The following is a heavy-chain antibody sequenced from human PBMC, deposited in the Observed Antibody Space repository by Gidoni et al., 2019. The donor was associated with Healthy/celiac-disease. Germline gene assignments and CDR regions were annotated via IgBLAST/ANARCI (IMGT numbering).Heavy chain of an antibody. V-gene: IGHV1-69*13. D-gene: IGHD5-18*01. CDR1: GCTFSSYA. CDR3: ARDPRGAMGYFDY. CDR2: IIPILGTA. Sequence: QVPLVQSGAEVKKPGSSVKVSCKASGCTFSSYAISWVRQAPEQGLEWCGGIIPILGTANYAQKFQGRVTITADESTSTAYMELSSLRSEDTAVYYCARDPRGAMGYFDYWGQGTLVTVSS. J-gene: IGHJ4*02.